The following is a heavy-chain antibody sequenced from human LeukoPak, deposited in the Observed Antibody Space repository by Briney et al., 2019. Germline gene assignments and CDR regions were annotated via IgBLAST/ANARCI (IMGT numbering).Heavy chain of an antibody. CDR1: GGSFSGYY. Sequence: PSETLSLTCAVYGGSFSGYYRSWIRQPPGKGLEWIGEINHSGSTNYNPSLKSRVTISVDTSKNQFSLKLSSVTAADTAVYYCARGPPIVVVPAAINGMDVWGQGTTVTVSS. CDR2: INHSGST. CDR3: ARGPPIVVVPAAINGMDV. D-gene: IGHD2-2*02. V-gene: IGHV4-34*01. J-gene: IGHJ6*02.